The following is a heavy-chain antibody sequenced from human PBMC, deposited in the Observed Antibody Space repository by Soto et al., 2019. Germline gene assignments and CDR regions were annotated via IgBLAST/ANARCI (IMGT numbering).Heavy chain of an antibody. J-gene: IGHJ4*02. Sequence: QVQLQQWGAGLLKPSETLSLTCAVYGGSFSGYYWSWIRQPPGKGLEWIGEINHSGSTNYNPSLKSRVTISVDTSKNQFSLKLSSVTAADTAVYYCARGHSSLLVDCWGQGVLVTVSS. CDR2: INHSGST. CDR1: GGSFSGYY. CDR3: ARGHSSLLVDC. V-gene: IGHV4-34*01. D-gene: IGHD1-26*01.